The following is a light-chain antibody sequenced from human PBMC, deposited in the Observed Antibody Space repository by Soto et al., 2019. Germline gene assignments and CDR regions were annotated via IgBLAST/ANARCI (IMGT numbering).Light chain of an antibody. Sequence: DIPMTQSPSTLSASVGDRVTITCRASQSITTWLAWYQQKPGKAPKLLIYKATNLQNGVPSRFSGSGSGTEFSLTISSLQPDDFATYYCQRYNDYQYIFGQGTKLEIK. CDR1: QSITTW. V-gene: IGKV1-5*03. J-gene: IGKJ2*01. CDR3: QRYNDYQYI. CDR2: KAT.